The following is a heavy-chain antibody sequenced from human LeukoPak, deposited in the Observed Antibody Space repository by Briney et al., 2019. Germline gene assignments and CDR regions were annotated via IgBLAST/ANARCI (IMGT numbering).Heavy chain of an antibody. CDR2: IIPTLGIA. D-gene: IGHD6-19*01. Sequence: ASVKVSCKASGGTFSSYSITWVRQAPGQGLEWMGRIIPTLGIANYAQKFQGRVTITADKSTSTAYMELSSLRSEDTAVYYCAGEEERGVTVAGTAFDYWGQETLVTVSS. CDR1: GGTFSSYS. CDR3: AGEEERGVTVAGTAFDY. V-gene: IGHV1-69*04. J-gene: IGHJ4*02.